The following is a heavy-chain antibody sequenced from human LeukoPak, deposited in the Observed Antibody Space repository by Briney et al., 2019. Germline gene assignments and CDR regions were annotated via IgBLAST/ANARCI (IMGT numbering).Heavy chain of an antibody. Sequence: SSETLSLTCAVSGGSISSSNDYCDWIRQPPGKGLEWIGTIYYSGTPNYNPSLKSRVTMSVDTSKNQFSLRLSSVTAADTAVYYCARHGVPRTEEDYYYYYYMDVWGKGTTVTISS. CDR3: ARHGVPRTEEDYYYYYYMDV. D-gene: IGHD1-1*01. V-gene: IGHV4-39*01. J-gene: IGHJ6*03. CDR1: GGSISSSNDY. CDR2: IYYSGTP.